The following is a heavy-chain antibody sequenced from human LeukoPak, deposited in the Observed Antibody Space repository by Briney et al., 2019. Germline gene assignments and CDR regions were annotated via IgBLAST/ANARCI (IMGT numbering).Heavy chain of an antibody. Sequence: PGGSLRLSCAASGFTFSSYAMSWVRQAPGEGGEWVSGISGSGGSTYYADSVKGRFTISRDNSKNTLYLQMNSLRAEDTAVYYCARVKTQWLVPYYFDYWGQGTLVTVSS. J-gene: IGHJ4*02. CDR2: ISGSGGST. V-gene: IGHV3-23*01. CDR3: ARVKTQWLVPYYFDY. CDR1: GFTFSSYA. D-gene: IGHD6-19*01.